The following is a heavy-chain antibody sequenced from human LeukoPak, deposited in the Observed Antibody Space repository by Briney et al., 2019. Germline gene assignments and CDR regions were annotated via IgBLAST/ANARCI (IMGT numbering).Heavy chain of an antibody. CDR1: GYTFTGYY. J-gene: IGHJ5*02. CDR3: ARDGGTDVEVPAAIQGSWFDP. V-gene: IGHV1-2*06. D-gene: IGHD2-2*02. Sequence: ASVKVSCKASGYTFTGYYMHWVRQAPGRGLEWMGRINPNSGGTNYAQKFQGRVTMTRDTSISTAYMELSRLRSDDTAVYYCARDGGTDVEVPAAIQGSWFDPWGQGTLVTVSS. CDR2: INPNSGGT.